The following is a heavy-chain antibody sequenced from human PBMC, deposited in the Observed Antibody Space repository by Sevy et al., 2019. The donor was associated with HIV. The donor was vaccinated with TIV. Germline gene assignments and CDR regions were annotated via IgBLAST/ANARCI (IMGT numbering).Heavy chain of an antibody. CDR1: GYSFSTYY. D-gene: IGHD3-10*01. CDR3: ASYNH. CDR2: INTLTGAT. J-gene: IGHJ4*02. Sequence: ASVKVSCKTSGYSFSTYYLHWTRQVPGQGLEWMGRINTLTGATTYVPKFQGGVSMTRDTSIDTAYLEVINLSSDDTAIYYCASYNHWGQGTLVTVSS. V-gene: IGHV1-2*06.